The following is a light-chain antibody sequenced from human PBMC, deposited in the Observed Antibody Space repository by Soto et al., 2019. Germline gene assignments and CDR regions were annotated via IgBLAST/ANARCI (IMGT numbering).Light chain of an antibody. CDR1: QSVSSD. V-gene: IGKV3-15*01. Sequence: DIVVTQSPATLSVSPGERATLSCRASQSVSSDLAWYQQKPGQAPRLLIYGASTRATGIPARFSGSGSGTEFTLTISSLQSEDFAVYYCQQYGNFPYTFGPGTKVQIK. J-gene: IGKJ2*01. CDR2: GAS. CDR3: QQYGNFPYT.